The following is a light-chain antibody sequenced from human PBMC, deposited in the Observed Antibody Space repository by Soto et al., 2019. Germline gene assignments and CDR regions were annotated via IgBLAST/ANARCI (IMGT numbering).Light chain of an antibody. J-gene: IGKJ1*01. V-gene: IGKV1-5*01. CDR1: QSISTW. Sequence: DIQMTQSPSTLSASVGDSVTITCRASQSISTWLAWYQQKPGKAPKLLIYDASSLEGGVPSRFSGSGSGTEFTLTISSLQSEDFAVYYCQQYNNWPRTFGQGTKVDIK. CDR3: QQYNNWPRT. CDR2: DAS.